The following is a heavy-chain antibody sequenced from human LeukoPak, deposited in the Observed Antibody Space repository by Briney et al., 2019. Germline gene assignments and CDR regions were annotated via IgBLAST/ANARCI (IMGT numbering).Heavy chain of an antibody. CDR2: IIPIFGTA. CDR3: ARAGVHYYDSSGYYYVDY. J-gene: IGHJ4*02. D-gene: IGHD3-22*01. CDR1: GGTFSSYA. Sequence: SVKVSCKASGGTFSSYAISWVRQAPGQGLEWVGGIIPIFGTANYAQKFQGRVTITADESTSTAYMELSSLRSEDTAVYYCARAGVHYYDSSGYYYVDYWGQGTLVTVSS. V-gene: IGHV1-69*13.